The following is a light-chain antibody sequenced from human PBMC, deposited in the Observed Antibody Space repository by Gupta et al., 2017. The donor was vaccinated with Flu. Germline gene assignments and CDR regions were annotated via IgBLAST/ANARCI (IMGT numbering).Light chain of an antibody. J-gene: IGLJ2*01. CDR2: EVS. CDR1: SSDIGGYNF. Sequence: QSALTQPASVSASPGQSITISCTGTSSDIGGYNFVSWYQQHPDTAPSLMIYEVSKRPSGVSDRFSGSESGNTASLTISGLQTEDEADYYCSSYTSSSTVVFGGGTKLTVL. CDR3: SSYTSSSTVV. V-gene: IGLV2-14*01.